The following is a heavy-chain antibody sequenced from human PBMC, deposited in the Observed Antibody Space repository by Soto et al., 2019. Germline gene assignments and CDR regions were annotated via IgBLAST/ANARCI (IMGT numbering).Heavy chain of an antibody. D-gene: IGHD3-22*01. Sequence: PGGSLRLSCAASGFTFSSYDMHWVRQATGKGLEWVSAIGTAGDTYYPGSVKGRFTISRENAKNSLYLQMNSLRAEDTAVYYCAREAGLIQHDYDSSGYFPKGAFDIWGQGTMVTVSS. CDR2: IGTAGDT. J-gene: IGHJ3*02. CDR1: GFTFSSYD. CDR3: AREAGLIQHDYDSSGYFPKGAFDI. V-gene: IGHV3-13*01.